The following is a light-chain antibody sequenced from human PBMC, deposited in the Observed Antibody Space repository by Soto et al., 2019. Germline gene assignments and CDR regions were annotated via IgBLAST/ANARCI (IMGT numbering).Light chain of an antibody. J-gene: IGKJ2*01. CDR3: QQYYGTPHT. CDR2: WAS. CDR1: QSVLYSSNNKNY. V-gene: IGKV4-1*01. Sequence: DIVMTQSPDSLAVSLGKRATINCKSSQSVLYSSNNKNYLAWYQQKPGQPPKLLIYWASTRESGVPDRFSGSGIGTDFALTISSLQAEDVAVYYCQQYYGTPHTFGQGTKLEIK.